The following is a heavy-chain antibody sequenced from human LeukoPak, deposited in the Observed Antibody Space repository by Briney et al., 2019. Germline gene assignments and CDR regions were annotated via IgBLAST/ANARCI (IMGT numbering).Heavy chain of an antibody. V-gene: IGHV4-39*01. CDR1: GGSIGGSNFY. J-gene: IGHJ5*02. CDR3: ARRWTTSATSWFDP. Sequence: PSETLSLTCTVSGGSIGGSNFYWAWNRQPPGRGPEWIGSIYYTGTTYYNPSLKSRVTIAVDTSKNQFSLKLSSVTAADTAAYYCARRWTTSATSWFDPWGQGTLVTVSS. CDR2: IYYTGTT. D-gene: IGHD4-17*01.